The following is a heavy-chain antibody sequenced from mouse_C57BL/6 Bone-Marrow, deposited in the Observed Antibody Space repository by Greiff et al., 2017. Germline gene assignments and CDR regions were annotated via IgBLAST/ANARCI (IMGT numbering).Heavy chain of an antibody. Sequence: QVQLQQSGAELVRPGTSVKVSCKASGYAFTNYLIEWVKQRPGQGLEWIGVINPGSGGTNYNEKFKGKATLTADKSSSTAYMQLCSLTTEDSAVYFCAREEENYYGSSPLFAYWGQGTRVTVSA. D-gene: IGHD1-1*01. CDR2: INPGSGGT. J-gene: IGHJ3*01. CDR1: GYAFTNYL. V-gene: IGHV1-54*01. CDR3: AREEENYYGSSPLFAY.